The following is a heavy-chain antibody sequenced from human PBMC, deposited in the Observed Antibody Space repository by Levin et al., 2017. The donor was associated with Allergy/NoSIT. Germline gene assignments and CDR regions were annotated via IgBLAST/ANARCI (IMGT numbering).Heavy chain of an antibody. J-gene: IGHJ4*02. CDR3: AKHLAAAGSDY. CDR1: GFTFSSYA. D-gene: IGHD6-13*01. V-gene: IGHV3-23*01. Sequence: LSLTCAASGFTFSSYAMSWVRQAPGKGLEWVSAVTASGSNTYYADSVKGRFTISRDNSKNTLDLQMNSLRADDTAVYYCAKHLAAAGSDYWGQGTLVTVSS. CDR2: VTASGSNT.